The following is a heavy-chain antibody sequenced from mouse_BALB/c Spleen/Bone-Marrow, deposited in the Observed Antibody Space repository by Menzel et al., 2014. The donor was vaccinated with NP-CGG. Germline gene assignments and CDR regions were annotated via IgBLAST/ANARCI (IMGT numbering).Heavy chain of an antibody. CDR2: ISSGGSYT. CDR3: ARQRGVRPYYYAMDY. J-gene: IGHJ4*01. V-gene: IGHV5-9-3*01. D-gene: IGHD2-14*01. Sequence: EVQLVESGGGLVKPGGSLKLSCAASGFTFSSYAMSWVRQTPEKRLEWVATISSGGSYTYYPDSVKGRFTISRDNAKNTLYLQMSSLRSGDTAMYYCARQRGVRPYYYAMDYWGQGTSVTVSS. CDR1: GFTFSSYA.